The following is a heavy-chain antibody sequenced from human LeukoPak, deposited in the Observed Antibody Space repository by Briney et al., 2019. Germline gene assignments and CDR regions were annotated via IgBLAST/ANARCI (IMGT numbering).Heavy chain of an antibody. J-gene: IGHJ4*02. D-gene: IGHD3-3*01. V-gene: IGHV3-48*01. Sequence: GGSLRLSCAASGFTFSSYSMNWVRQAPGKGLEWVSYISSSSSTIYYADSVKGRFTISRDNAKNSLYLQMNSLRAEDTAVYYCARDGGYDFWRGSHYFDYWGQGTLVTVSS. CDR2: ISSSSSTI. CDR1: GFTFSSYS. CDR3: ARDGGYDFWRGSHYFDY.